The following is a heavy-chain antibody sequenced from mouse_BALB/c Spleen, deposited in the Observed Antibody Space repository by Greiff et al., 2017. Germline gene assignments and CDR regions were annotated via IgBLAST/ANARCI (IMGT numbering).Heavy chain of an antibody. J-gene: IGHJ4*01. CDR1: GYAFSSYW. CDR2: IYPGDGDT. Sequence: QVQLQQSGAELVRPGSSVKISCKASGYAFSSYWMNWVKQRPGQGLEWIGQIYPGDGDTNYNGKFKGKATLTADKSSSTAYMQLSSLTSEDSAVYFCARLEDSSGYSYAMDYWGQGTSVTVSS. D-gene: IGHD3-2*01. CDR3: ARLEDSSGYSYAMDY. V-gene: IGHV1-80*01.